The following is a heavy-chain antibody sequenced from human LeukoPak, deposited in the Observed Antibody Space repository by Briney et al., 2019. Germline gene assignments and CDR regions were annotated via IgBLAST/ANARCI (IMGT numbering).Heavy chain of an antibody. Sequence: ASVKVSCKASGYTFTTYGISWVRQAPGQGLEWMGRIIPILGIANYAQKFQGRVTITADKSTSTAYMELSSLRSEDMAVYYCARDRYSRGWYGEDYWGQGTLVTVSS. CDR2: IIPILGIA. V-gene: IGHV1-69*04. D-gene: IGHD6-19*01. J-gene: IGHJ4*02. CDR3: ARDRYSRGWYGEDY. CDR1: GYTFTTYG.